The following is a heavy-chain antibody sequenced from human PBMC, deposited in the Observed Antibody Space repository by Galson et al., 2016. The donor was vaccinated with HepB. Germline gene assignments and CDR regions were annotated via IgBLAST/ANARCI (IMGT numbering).Heavy chain of an antibody. J-gene: IGHJ5*01. D-gene: IGHD3-16*01. CDR2: INHDGSTK. CDR1: GFTFSSQW. V-gene: IGHV3-7*03. Sequence: SLRLSCAASGFTFSSQWMNWVRQAPGRGLEWVANINHDGSTKQYVDSVKGRFYISRDNAKNSLYLQMSSLRAEDTALYYCTVNGQWGSGDSWGQGTLVTVSS. CDR3: TVNGQWGSGDS.